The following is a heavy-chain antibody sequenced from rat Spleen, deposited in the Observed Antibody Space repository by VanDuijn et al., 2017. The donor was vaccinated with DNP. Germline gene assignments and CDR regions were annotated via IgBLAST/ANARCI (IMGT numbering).Heavy chain of an antibody. V-gene: IGHV5S23*01. J-gene: IGHJ3*01. D-gene: IGHD1-1*01. CDR1: GFTFSKNA. CDR3: TRVDYYSGEEWFPY. CDR2: IGPSGGDI. Sequence: EVQLVESGGGLVQPGRSLKVSCVASGFTFSKNAMAWVRQSPTKGLEWVAAIGPSGGDIYYRDSVKGRFTMSRDNAKSTLYLQMNSLRSEDTATYYCTRVDYYSGEEWFPYWGQGTLVSVSS.